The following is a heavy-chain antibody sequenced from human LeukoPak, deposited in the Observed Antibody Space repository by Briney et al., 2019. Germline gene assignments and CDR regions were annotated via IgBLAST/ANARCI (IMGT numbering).Heavy chain of an antibody. D-gene: IGHD5-18*01. CDR2: IYTSGST. CDR1: GGSISGYY. V-gene: IGHV4-4*07. Sequence: SETLSLTCTVSGGSISGYYWNWIRQPAGKGLEWIGRIYTSGSTNYNPSLKSRVTMSVDTSKNQFSLKLFSVTAADTAVYYCARDLGGYNYGYSSDYWGQGTLVTVSS. CDR3: ARDLGGYNYGYSSDY. J-gene: IGHJ4*02.